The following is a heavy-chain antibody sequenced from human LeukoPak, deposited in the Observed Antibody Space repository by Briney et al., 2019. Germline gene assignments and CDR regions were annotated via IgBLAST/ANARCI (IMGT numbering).Heavy chain of an antibody. J-gene: IGHJ6*03. CDR3: ARDRYSSSRTYYYYYMDV. CDR1: GGSISSYY. CDR2: IYTSGST. Sequence: SETLSLTCTVSGGSISSYYWSWIRQPAGKGLEWIGRIYTSGSTNYNPSLKSRVTMPVDTSKNQFSLKLSSVTAADTAVYYCARDRYSSSRTYYYYYMDVWGKGTTVTVSS. V-gene: IGHV4-4*07. D-gene: IGHD6-13*01.